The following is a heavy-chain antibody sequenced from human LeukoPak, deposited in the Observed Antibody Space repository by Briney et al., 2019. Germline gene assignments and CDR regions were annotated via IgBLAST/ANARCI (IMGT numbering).Heavy chain of an antibody. CDR1: GGSISSYY. CDR3: ARRGAYGVIDY. J-gene: IGHJ4*02. D-gene: IGHD4-17*01. V-gene: IGHV4-59*08. CDR2: IYYSGST. Sequence: TSETLSLTCTVSGGSISSYYWSWIRQPPGKGLEWIGYIYYSGSTNYNPSLKSRVTISVDTSKNQFSLKLSSVTAADTAVYYCARRGAYGVIDYWGQGTLVTVSS.